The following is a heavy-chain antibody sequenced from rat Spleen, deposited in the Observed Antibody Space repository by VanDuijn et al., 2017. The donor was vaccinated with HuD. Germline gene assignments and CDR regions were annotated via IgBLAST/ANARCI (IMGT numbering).Heavy chain of an antibody. Sequence: QVQLKESGPGLVQPSQTLSLTCTVSGFSLTSYHVSWVRQPPGKGLEWMGVIKGDGNTDYISALKSRLSISRDTSKSQVYLKLSSLQTEDTATYYCASRIYYYSGVDYWGHGVMVTVSS. CDR2: IKGDGNT. D-gene: IGHD1-1*01. V-gene: IGHV2-13*01. J-gene: IGHJ2*01. CDR1: GFSLTSYH. CDR3: ASRIYYYSGVDY.